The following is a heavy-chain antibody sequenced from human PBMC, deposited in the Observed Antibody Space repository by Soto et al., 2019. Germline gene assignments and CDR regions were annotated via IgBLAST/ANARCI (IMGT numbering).Heavy chain of an antibody. Sequence: ASVKVSCKASGYTFTSYGISWVRQAPGQGLEWMGWISAYNGNTNYAQKLQGRVTMTTDTSTSTAYMELRSLRSDDTAVYYCAYLALGTTPPPGLDAFDIWGQGTMVTVSS. V-gene: IGHV1-18*01. D-gene: IGHD3-16*01. J-gene: IGHJ3*02. CDR2: ISAYNGNT. CDR3: AYLALGTTPPPGLDAFDI. CDR1: GYTFTSYG.